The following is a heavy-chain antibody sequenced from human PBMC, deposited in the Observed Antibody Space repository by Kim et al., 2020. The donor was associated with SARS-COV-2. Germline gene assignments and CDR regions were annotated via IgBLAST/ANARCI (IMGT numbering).Heavy chain of an antibody. V-gene: IGHV3-53*01. Sequence: TYYADSVKGRFTISRDNSKNTLYLQINSLRAEDTAVYYCARDSGGSYLTWGQGTLVTVSS. CDR2: T. CDR3: ARDSGGSYLT. D-gene: IGHD1-26*01. J-gene: IGHJ4*02.